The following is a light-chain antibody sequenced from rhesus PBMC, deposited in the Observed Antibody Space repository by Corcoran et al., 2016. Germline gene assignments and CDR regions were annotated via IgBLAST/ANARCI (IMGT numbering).Light chain of an antibody. J-gene: IGKJ1*01. CDR2: GAP. CDR3: LQSRNCPWT. Sequence: VIMTQSPATSALSPGERATLSCRASQSVGSYLAWYHRKPGQAPRLLIYGAPPRATGIPDRISGSGSTTECPLTIGSLKPEEIGIYFCLQSRNCPWTFDQGTKVEIK. V-gene: IGKV3S11*01. CDR1: QSVGSY.